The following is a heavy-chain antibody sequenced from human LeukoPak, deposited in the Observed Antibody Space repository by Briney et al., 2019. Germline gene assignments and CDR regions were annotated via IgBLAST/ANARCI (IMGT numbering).Heavy chain of an antibody. CDR3: AKGGGRYCSGGSCYAPPYYYYYYMDV. Sequence: PGGSLRLSCAASGFTFSSYGMHWVRQAPGKGLEWVAVIWYDGSNKYYADSVKGRFTISRDNSKNTLYLQMNSLRAEDTAVYYCAKGGGRYCSGGSCYAPPYYYYYYMDVWGKGTTVTVPS. CDR2: IWYDGSNK. D-gene: IGHD2-15*01. J-gene: IGHJ6*03. CDR1: GFTFSSYG. V-gene: IGHV3-33*06.